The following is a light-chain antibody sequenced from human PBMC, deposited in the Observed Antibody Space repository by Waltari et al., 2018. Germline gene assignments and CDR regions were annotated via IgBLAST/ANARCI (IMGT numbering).Light chain of an antibody. J-gene: IGKJ1*01. CDR3: QPYVSFPAT. V-gene: IGKV3-20*01. CDR2: HAS. CDR1: QSLSKD. Sequence: DIVLTQSPDTMSFAPGESATLSCRASQSLSKDLAWSQQTPRQAPRLLIYHASSRSTGIPDRVSDSGFGRDFSLTISRLEPGAFAVYYCQPYVSFPATFGQGTKLDIK.